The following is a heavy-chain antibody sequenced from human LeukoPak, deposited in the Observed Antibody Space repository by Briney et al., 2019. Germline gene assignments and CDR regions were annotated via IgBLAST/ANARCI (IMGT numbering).Heavy chain of an antibody. Sequence: SETLSLTCAVYGGSFSGYYWSWIRQPPGKGLEWIGEINHSGSTNYNPSLKSRVTISVDTSKEQFSLKLSSVTAADTAVYYCVTYYFDSSGPKKNYWGQGTLVTVSS. CDR1: GGSFSGYY. CDR3: VTYYFDSSGPKKNY. D-gene: IGHD3-22*01. J-gene: IGHJ4*02. CDR2: INHSGST. V-gene: IGHV4-34*01.